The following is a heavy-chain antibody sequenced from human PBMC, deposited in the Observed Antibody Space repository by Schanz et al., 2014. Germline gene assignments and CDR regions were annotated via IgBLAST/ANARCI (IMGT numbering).Heavy chain of an antibody. D-gene: IGHD6-19*01. CDR1: GFTFSSYG. CDR3: AKLSSSGRLAGYFDY. CDR2: ISNDGSIK. J-gene: IGHJ4*02. Sequence: QVQLVESGGGVVQPGRSLRLSCAASGFTFSSYGMHWVRQAPGKGLEWVALISNDGSIKYYADSVKGRFSISRDYSKNTLYLQMSSLRAEDTAIYYCAKLSSSGRLAGYFDYWGQGALVTVSS. V-gene: IGHV3-30*19.